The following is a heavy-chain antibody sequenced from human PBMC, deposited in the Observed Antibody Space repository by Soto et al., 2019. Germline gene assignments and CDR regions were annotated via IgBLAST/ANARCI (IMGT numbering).Heavy chain of an antibody. CDR1: GGTFSSYT. J-gene: IGHJ4*02. D-gene: IGHD2-2*01. V-gene: IGHV1-69*02. Sequence: ASVKVSCKASGGTFSSYTISWVRQAPGQGLEWMGRIIPILGIANYAQKFQGRVTITADKSTSTAYMELGSLRSEDTAVYYCARAHCSSTSCYAQFDYWGQGTLVTVSS. CDR3: ARAHCSSTSCYAQFDY. CDR2: IIPILGIA.